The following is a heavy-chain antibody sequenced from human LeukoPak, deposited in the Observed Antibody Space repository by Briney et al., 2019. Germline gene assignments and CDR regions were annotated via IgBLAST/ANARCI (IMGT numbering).Heavy chain of an antibody. V-gene: IGHV1-69*13. CDR2: IIPIFGTA. CDR1: GGTFSSYA. D-gene: IGHD6-19*01. J-gene: IGHJ5*02. CDR3: ARDGGPSAVAARSRLFDP. Sequence: SVKVSCKASGGTFSSYAISWARQAPGQGLEWMGGIIPIFGTANYAQKFQGRVTITADESTSTAYMELSSLRSEDTAVYYCARDGGPSAVAARSRLFDPWGQGALVTVSS.